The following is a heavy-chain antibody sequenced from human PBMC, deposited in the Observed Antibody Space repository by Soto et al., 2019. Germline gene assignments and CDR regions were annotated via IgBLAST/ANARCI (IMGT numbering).Heavy chain of an antibody. CDR1: GLTFSDYW. CDR2: INGGGSEK. J-gene: IGHJ4*02. Sequence: GGSLRLSCIASGLTFSDYWMSWVRQVPGKGLEWVAYINGGGSEKYYADSVRGRFTISRDNSKNTLYLQINSLRVEDTAVYYCAKKVPGSNPLDSWGQGALVTVSS. CDR3: AKKVPGSNPLDS. V-gene: IGHV3-7*03. D-gene: IGHD1-1*01.